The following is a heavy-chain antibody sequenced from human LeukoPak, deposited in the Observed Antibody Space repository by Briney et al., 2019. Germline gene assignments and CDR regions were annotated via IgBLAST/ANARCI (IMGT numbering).Heavy chain of an antibody. D-gene: IGHD3-3*01. J-gene: IGHJ5*02. Sequence: ASVKVSCKVSGLTVSDVSIHWVRQAPGKGLEWMGGLDLEDLEIIYAEKFQGRVTMTEDTSTDTAYMELSSLRSDDTAIYYCTIPPPYEDFGWFDPWGQGTLVTVSS. CDR1: GLTVSDVS. CDR2: LDLEDLEI. V-gene: IGHV1-24*01. CDR3: TIPPPYEDFGWFDP.